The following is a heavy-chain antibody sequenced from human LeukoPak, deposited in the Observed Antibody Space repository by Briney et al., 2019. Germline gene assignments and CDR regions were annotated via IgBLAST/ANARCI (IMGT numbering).Heavy chain of an antibody. CDR3: AKDSAAVGGPTTD. V-gene: IGHV3-30*04. J-gene: IGHJ4*02. CDR1: GFTFCSYA. Sequence: PGRSLRLFCAAAGFTFCSYAMHWVGQAPGKGLEVVAVISYDGSNKYYADSVKGRFTISRDNSKNTLYLQMNSLRAEDTAVYYCAKDSAAVGGPTTDWGQGTLVTVSS. D-gene: IGHD6-13*01. CDR2: ISYDGSNK.